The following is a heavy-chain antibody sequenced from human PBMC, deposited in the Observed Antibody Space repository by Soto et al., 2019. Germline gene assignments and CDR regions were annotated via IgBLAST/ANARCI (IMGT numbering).Heavy chain of an antibody. V-gene: IGHV6-1*01. CDR1: GDSVSSDSVA. CDR2: TYHRSKWYN. Sequence: TLSLTCAISGDSVSSDSVAWNWIRQSPSRGLEYLGRTYHRSKWYNDYAVSVKSRISINPDTSKNQFSLQLNSVTPEDTAVYYCTRGNFKNWFDPWGQGTLVTVSS. CDR3: TRGNFKNWFDP. J-gene: IGHJ5*02. D-gene: IGHD3-3*01.